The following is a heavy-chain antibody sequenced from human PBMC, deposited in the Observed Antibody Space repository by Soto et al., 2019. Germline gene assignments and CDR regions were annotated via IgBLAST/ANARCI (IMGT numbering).Heavy chain of an antibody. V-gene: IGHV4-30-2*01. Sequence: PSETLSLTCAVSGGSISSGGYSWSWIRQPAGKGLEWIGFIYTSGSTNYNPSLKSRVTMSVDRSKNQFSLKLRSVTAADTAVYYCARATVTYYYFDYWGQGTMVTVSS. CDR1: GGSISSGGYS. D-gene: IGHD4-17*01. J-gene: IGHJ4*02. CDR2: IYTSGST. CDR3: ARATVTYYYFDY.